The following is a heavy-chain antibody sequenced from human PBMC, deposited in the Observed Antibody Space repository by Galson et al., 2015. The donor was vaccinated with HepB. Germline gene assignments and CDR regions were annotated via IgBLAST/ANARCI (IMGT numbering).Heavy chain of an antibody. Sequence: SVKVSCKASGGTFSSYAISWVRQAPGQGLEWMGGIIPIFGTANYAQKFQGRVTITADESTSTAYMELSSLRSEDTAVYYCARRGMATIGGSTFDYWGQGALVTVSS. CDR3: ARRGMATIGGSTFDY. J-gene: IGHJ4*02. D-gene: IGHD5-24*01. V-gene: IGHV1-69*13. CDR2: IIPIFGTA. CDR1: GGTFSSYA.